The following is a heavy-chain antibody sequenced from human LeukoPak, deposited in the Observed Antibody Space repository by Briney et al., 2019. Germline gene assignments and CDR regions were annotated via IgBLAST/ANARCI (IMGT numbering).Heavy chain of an antibody. D-gene: IGHD3-3*01. Sequence: SQTLSLTCAISGDSVSSNSAAWNWIRQSPSRGLEWLGRTYYRSKWYNDYAVSVKSRITINPDTSKNQFSLQLNSVTPEDTAVYYCARVFLERLTSGYFDNWGQGNLVTVSP. CDR2: TYYRSKWYN. CDR3: ARVFLERLTSGYFDN. J-gene: IGHJ4*02. CDR1: GDSVSSNSAA. V-gene: IGHV6-1*01.